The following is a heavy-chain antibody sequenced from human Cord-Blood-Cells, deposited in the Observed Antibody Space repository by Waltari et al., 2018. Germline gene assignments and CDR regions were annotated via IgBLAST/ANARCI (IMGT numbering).Heavy chain of an antibody. D-gene: IGHD6-19*01. V-gene: IGHV4-34*01. J-gene: IGHJ4*02. Sequence: QVQLQQWGAGLLKPSETLSLTCAAYGGSFSGYYWSWIRQPPGKGLEWIGEINHSGSTNYNPSLKSRVTISVDTSKNQFSLKLSSVTAADTAVYYCARVGVAGPSDYWGQGTLVTVSS. CDR3: ARVGVAGPSDY. CDR1: GGSFSGYY. CDR2: INHSGST.